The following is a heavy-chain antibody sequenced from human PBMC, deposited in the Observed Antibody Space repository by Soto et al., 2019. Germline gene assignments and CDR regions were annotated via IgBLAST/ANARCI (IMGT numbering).Heavy chain of an antibody. CDR2: ISSSSSTI. D-gene: IGHD2-15*01. Sequence: GGSLRLSCAASGFTFSSYSMNWVRQAPGKGLEWVSYISSSSSTIYYADSVKGRFTISRDNAKNSLYLQMNSLRAEDTAVYYCARGRIEYQLLSRYCSGGSCSGAEYFQHWGQGTLVTVSS. CDR1: GFTFSSYS. V-gene: IGHV3-48*01. CDR3: ARGRIEYQLLSRYCSGGSCSGAEYFQH. J-gene: IGHJ1*01.